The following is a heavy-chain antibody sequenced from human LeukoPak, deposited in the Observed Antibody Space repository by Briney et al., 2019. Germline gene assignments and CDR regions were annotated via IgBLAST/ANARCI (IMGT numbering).Heavy chain of an antibody. D-gene: IGHD3-3*01. V-gene: IGHV3-21*01. Sequence: GGSLRLSCAASGFTFSSYSMNWVRQAPGRGLEWVSSISSSSSYIYYADSVKGRFTISRDNAKNSLYLQMNSLRAEDTAVYDCARDKGVRFLEWLPSGVFFDYWGQGTLVTVSS. CDR1: GFTFSSYS. CDR2: ISSSSSYI. J-gene: IGHJ4*02. CDR3: ARDKGVRFLEWLPSGVFFDY.